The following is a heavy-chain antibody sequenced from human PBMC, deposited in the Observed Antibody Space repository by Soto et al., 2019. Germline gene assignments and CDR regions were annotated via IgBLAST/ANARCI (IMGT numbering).Heavy chain of an antibody. Sequence: PSETLCLTCTVSGGSISSYYWSWIRQPAGKGLEWIGRIYTSGSTNYNPSLKSRVTISVDTSKNQFSLKLSSVTAEDTAVYYCAIVGYYGSGCYYYYCYHRMEVWGQ. J-gene: IGHJ6*02. CDR3: AIVGYYGSGCYYYYCYHRMEV. V-gene: IGHV4-4*07. D-gene: IGHD3-10*01. CDR2: IYTSGST. CDR1: GGSISSYY.